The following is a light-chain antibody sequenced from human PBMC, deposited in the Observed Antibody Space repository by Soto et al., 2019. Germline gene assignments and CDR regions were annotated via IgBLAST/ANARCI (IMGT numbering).Light chain of an antibody. CDR1: QSISTY. CDR3: QQSYSTVFPIT. Sequence: DTQMSQFSSSMSSSVWERVTITCRASQSISTYLNWYQQKPGKAPKLLIYDASSLQSGVPSRISGSGSGTDFTLTISSLQPEDFATYYCQQSYSTVFPITFGGGTKVDI. CDR2: DAS. V-gene: IGKV1-39*01. J-gene: IGKJ4*01.